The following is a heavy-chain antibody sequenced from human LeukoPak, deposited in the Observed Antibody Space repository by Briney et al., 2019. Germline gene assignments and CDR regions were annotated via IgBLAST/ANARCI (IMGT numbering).Heavy chain of an antibody. CDR2: ISHSGTT. CDR1: GYSITSGFS. Sequence: SETLSLTCAVSGYSITSGFSWGWIRQPPGKGLEWIGTISHSGTTDYKSTLESRLTISMDTSKNLFSLRLTSVTAADTAVYYCAREGAVPGIDPWGQGTLVTVSS. V-gene: IGHV4-38-2*02. J-gene: IGHJ5*02. D-gene: IGHD3-16*01. CDR3: AREGAVPGIDP.